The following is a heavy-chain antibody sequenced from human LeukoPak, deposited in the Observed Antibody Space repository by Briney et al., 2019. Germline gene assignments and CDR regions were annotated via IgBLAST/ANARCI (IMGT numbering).Heavy chain of an antibody. J-gene: IGHJ4*02. CDR2: IWYDGSNK. Sequence: GGSLRLSCAASGFTFSSYGMHWVRQAPGKGLEWVAVIWYDGSNKYYADSVKGRFTISRDNSKNTLYLQMNSLRAEDTAVYYCAGDPDYGDNAVDYWGREPWSPSPQ. CDR3: AGDPDYGDNAVDY. V-gene: IGHV3-33*01. D-gene: IGHD4-17*01. CDR1: GFTFSSYG.